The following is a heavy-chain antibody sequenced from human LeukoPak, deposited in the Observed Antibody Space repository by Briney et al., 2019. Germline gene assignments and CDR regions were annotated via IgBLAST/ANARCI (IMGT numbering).Heavy chain of an antibody. CDR1: GYTFTGYY. V-gene: IGHV1-2*06. D-gene: IGHD2-2*01. Sequence: ASVTVSCKASGYTFTGYYMHWVRQAPGQGLEWMGRINPNSGGTNYAQKFQGRVTMTRDTSISTAYMELSRLRSDDTAVYYCARDLLPDVVVVPEYNWFDPWGQGTLVTVSS. J-gene: IGHJ5*02. CDR3: ARDLLPDVVVVPEYNWFDP. CDR2: INPNSGGT.